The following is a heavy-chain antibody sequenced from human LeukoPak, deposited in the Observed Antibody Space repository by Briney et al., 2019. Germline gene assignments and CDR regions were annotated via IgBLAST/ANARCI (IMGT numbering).Heavy chain of an antibody. CDR1: GYTFTGFY. CDR3: ARRRDGYNQEFDY. Sequence: ASVKVSCKASGYTFTGFYMHWVRQAPGQGLEWMGWINPNSGGTNYARKFQGRVTMTRDTSISTAYMELSRLRSDDTAVYYCARRRDGYNQEFDYWGQGTLVTVSS. V-gene: IGHV1-2*02. CDR2: INPNSGGT. D-gene: IGHD5-24*01. J-gene: IGHJ4*02.